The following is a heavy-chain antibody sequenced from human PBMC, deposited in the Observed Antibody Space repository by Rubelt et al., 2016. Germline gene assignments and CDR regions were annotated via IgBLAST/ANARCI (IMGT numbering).Heavy chain of an antibody. CDR3: ARERGLTTVTTSVFYWCDP. CDR1: GFTFSSYA. D-gene: IGHD4-17*01. J-gene: IGHJ5*02. V-gene: IGHV3-7*01. Sequence: EVQLLESGGGLVQPGGSLRLSCAASGFTFSSYAMSWVRQAPGKGLEWVANIKQDGSEKYYVDSVKGRFTISRDNGKNSLYLKMNSLRAEDTAVYDCARERGLTTVTTSVFYWCDPWGQGTLVTVSS. CDR2: IKQDGSEK.